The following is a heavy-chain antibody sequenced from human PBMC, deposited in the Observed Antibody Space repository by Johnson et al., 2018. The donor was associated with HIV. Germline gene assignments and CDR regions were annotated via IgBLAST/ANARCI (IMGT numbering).Heavy chain of an antibody. V-gene: IGHV3-53*01. D-gene: IGHD2-15*01. CDR1: GFTVSNNY. J-gene: IGHJ3*02. Sequence: VQLVESGGGLIQPGGSLRLSCAASGFTVSNNYMNWVRQAPGKGLEWVSIIYNDGNTYYADSVKGRFTISRDNSKNTVFLQMNTLRAEDTAVYYCATGSVVGVTADGLLQLHDAFDIWGRGTMVTVSS. CDR2: IYNDGNT. CDR3: ATGSVVGVTADGLLQLHDAFDI.